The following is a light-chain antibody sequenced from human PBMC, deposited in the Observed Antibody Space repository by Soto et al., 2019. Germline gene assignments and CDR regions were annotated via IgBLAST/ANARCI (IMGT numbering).Light chain of an antibody. CDR3: HQYSSWPPVT. Sequence: EIVMTQSPATLSVSPGERATLSCRASQSVNNNLAWYQQKPGQAPRLLLYGASTRATRIPARFSGSGSGTEFTLTISSLQSEDFAVYYCHQYSSWPPVTFGGGTKV. CDR1: QSVNNN. J-gene: IGKJ4*01. V-gene: IGKV3-15*01. CDR2: GAS.